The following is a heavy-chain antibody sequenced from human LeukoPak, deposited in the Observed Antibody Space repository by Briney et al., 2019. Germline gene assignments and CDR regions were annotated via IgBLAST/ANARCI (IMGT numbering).Heavy chain of an antibody. CDR2: IYSGGST. J-gene: IGHJ6*02. CDR1: GFTVSSNY. V-gene: IGHV3-66*01. Sequence: GGSLRLSCAASGFTVSSNYMSWGRQAPGKGLEWVSVIYSGGSTYYADSVKGRFTISRDNSKNTLYLQMNSLRAEDTAVYYCARDLKFGGYSLRYYYYGMDVWGQGTTVTVSS. CDR3: ARDLKFGGYSLRYYYYGMDV. D-gene: IGHD5-18*01.